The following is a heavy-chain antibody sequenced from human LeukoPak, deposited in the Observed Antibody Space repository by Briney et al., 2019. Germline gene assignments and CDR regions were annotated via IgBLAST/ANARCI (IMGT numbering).Heavy chain of an antibody. D-gene: IGHD5-12*01. J-gene: IGHJ4*02. CDR1: GGSISSGGYY. CDR3: ARGAYDLFFDY. V-gene: IGHV4-31*03. Sequence: RSETLSLTCTVSGGSISSGGYYWSWIRQHPGKGLEWTGYTYYGGSTYYNPSLKSRVTISVDTSKNQFSLKLSSVTAADTAVYYCARGAYDLFFDYWGQGTLVTVSS. CDR2: TYYGGST.